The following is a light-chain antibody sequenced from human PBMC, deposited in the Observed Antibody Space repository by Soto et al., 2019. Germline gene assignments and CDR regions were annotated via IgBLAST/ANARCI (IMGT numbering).Light chain of an antibody. CDR3: QQYDSSPQS. CDR1: QSVRSNH. J-gene: IGKJ2*01. V-gene: IGKV3-20*01. CDR2: DAS. Sequence: ESVLTQSPVTLSLSPGERATLSCRASQSVRSNHLAWYQQRPGQAPRLLIYDASSRATGIPDRFSGGGSGTDFTLTITRLEPEDSAVYYCQQYDSSPQSFGQGTNLEIE.